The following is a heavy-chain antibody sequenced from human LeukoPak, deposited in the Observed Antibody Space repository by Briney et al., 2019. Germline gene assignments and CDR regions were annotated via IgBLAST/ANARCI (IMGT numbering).Heavy chain of an antibody. CDR2: IYPGDSDT. CDR3: ARQTIFGVVTDAFDI. D-gene: IGHD3-3*01. V-gene: IGHV5-51*01. CDR1: GYSFTSYW. Sequence: GESLKIFCKGSGYSFTSYWIGWVRQMPGKGLEWMGIIYPGDSDTRYSPSFQGQVTISADKSISTAYLQWSSLKASDTAMYYCARQTIFGVVTDAFDIWGQGTMVTVSS. J-gene: IGHJ3*02.